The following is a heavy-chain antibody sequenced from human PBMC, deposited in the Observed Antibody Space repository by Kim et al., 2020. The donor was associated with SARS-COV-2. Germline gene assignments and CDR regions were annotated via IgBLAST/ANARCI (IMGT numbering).Heavy chain of an antibody. V-gene: IGHV1-2*06. J-gene: IGHJ5*02. CDR1: GYTFTGYY. CDR3: ARAQSTGGPTSFENWFDP. D-gene: IGHD3-16*01. CDR2: INPNSGGT. Sequence: ASVKVSCKASGYTFTGYYMHWVRQAPGQGLEWMGRINPNSGGTNYAQKFQGRVTMTRDTSISTAYMELSRLRSDDTAVYYCARAQSTGGPTSFENWFDPWGQGTLVTVSS.